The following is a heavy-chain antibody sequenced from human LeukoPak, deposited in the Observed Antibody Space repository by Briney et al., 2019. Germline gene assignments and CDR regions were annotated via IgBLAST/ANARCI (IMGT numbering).Heavy chain of an antibody. D-gene: IGHD5-12*01. V-gene: IGHV3-20*04. Sequence: GGSLRLSCVGSGFIFDDHGMSWVRQVPGKGLEWVSGINWNGESTGYIDSVKGRFTISRDNAKNSLYLQMNSLRAEDTALYYCALHSGVATAQDFDYWGQGTLVTVSS. CDR3: ALHSGVATAQDFDY. CDR1: GFIFDDHG. CDR2: INWNGEST. J-gene: IGHJ4*02.